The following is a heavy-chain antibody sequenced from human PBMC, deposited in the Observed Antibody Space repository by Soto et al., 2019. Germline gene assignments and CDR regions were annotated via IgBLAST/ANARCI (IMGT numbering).Heavy chain of an antibody. D-gene: IGHD3-22*01. CDR3: ARALGYYDSSGYLAY. V-gene: IGHV3-30-3*01. CDR2: ISYDGSNK. CDR1: GFTFCSYA. Sequence: PGGSLRLSCAASGFTFCSYAMHWVRQDPGKGLEWVAVISYDGSNKYYADSVKGRFTISRDNSKNTLYLQMNSLRAEDTAVYYCARALGYYDSSGYLAYWGQGTLVTVSS. J-gene: IGHJ4*02.